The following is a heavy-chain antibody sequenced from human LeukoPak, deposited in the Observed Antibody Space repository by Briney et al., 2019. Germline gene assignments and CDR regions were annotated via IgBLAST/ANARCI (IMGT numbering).Heavy chain of an antibody. CDR3: ARERNFYYFDY. J-gene: IGHJ4*02. CDR1: GFTFSNSA. Sequence: PGRSLRLSCAASGFTFSNSAMHWVRQAPGKGLEWVSSITGDCNYIFYADSVKGRFTISRDNAQNSLFLELNSLRGEDTAVYYCARERNFYYFDYWGQGALVTVSS. V-gene: IGHV3-21*01. D-gene: IGHD3-3*01. CDR2: ITGDCNYI.